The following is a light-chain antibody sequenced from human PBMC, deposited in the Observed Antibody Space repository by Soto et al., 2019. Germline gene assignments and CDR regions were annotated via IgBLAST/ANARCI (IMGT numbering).Light chain of an antibody. CDR3: SSYTSSSTLV. CDR2: DVS. V-gene: IGLV2-14*01. J-gene: IGLJ1*01. CDR1: SSDVGGYNY. Sequence: QSALTQPASVSGSPGQSITTSCTGTSSDVGGYNYVSWYQQHPGKAPKLMIYDVSNRPSGVSNRFSGSKSGNTASLTISGLQAEDEADYYCSSYTSSSTLVFGTGTTVTV.